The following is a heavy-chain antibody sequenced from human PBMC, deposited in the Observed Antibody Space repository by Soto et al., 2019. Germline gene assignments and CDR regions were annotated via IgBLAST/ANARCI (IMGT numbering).Heavy chain of an antibody. Sequence: ASVKGSCKASGYTFTGYYMHLVRQAPGQGLEWMGWINPNSGGTSYAQKFQGRVTMTRDTSISTAYMELSRLRSDDTAVYYCARDYGDYINWFDPWGQGTMVTVSS. CDR2: INPNSGGT. CDR3: ARDYGDYINWFDP. J-gene: IGHJ5*02. CDR1: GYTFTGYY. D-gene: IGHD4-17*01. V-gene: IGHV1-2*02.